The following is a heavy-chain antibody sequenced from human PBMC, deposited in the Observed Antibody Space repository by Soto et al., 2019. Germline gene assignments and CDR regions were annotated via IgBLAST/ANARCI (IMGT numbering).Heavy chain of an antibody. J-gene: IGHJ4*02. D-gene: IGHD3-10*01. CDR1: GGTFSSYA. CDR3: ARGSVDYGSGSYSFDY. CDR2: IIPIFGTA. V-gene: IGHV1-69*13. Sequence: AASVKVSCKASGGTFSSYAISWVRQAPGQGLEWMGGIIPIFGTANYAQKFQGRVTITADESTSTAYMELSSLRPEDTAVYYCARGSVDYGSGSYSFDYWGQGTLVTVSS.